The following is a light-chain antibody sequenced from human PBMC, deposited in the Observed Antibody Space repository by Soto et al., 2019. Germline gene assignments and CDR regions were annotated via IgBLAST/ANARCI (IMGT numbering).Light chain of an antibody. J-gene: IGLJ2*01. Sequence: QSVLTQPPSASGTPGQWVTISCSGSSSNIGTNTVIWYQQLPGAAPTLLIYSDNQRPSGVPGRFSGSKSGTSASLAISGLQSEDEDDYYCAAWDVSLVVFGGGTKLTVL. CDR1: SSNIGTNT. CDR3: AAWDVSLVV. V-gene: IGLV1-44*01. CDR2: SDN.